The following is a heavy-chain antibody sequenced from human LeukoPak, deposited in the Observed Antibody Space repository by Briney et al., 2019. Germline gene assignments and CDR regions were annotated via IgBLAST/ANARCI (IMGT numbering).Heavy chain of an antibody. CDR2: INPNSGGT. Sequence: EASVKVSCKASGGTFSSYAISWVRQAPGQGLEWMGWINPNSGGTNYAQKFQGRVTMTRDTSISTAYMELSRLRSDDTAVYYCARTPESSYSSGWYVVRWYFDYWGQGALVTVSS. J-gene: IGHJ4*02. D-gene: IGHD6-19*01. V-gene: IGHV1-2*02. CDR1: GGTFSSYA. CDR3: ARTPESSYSSGWYVVRWYFDY.